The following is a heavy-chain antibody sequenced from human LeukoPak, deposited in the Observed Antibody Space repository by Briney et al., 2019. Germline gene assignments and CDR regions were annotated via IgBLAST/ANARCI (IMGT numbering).Heavy chain of an antibody. V-gene: IGHV4-61*02. D-gene: IGHD3-22*01. CDR1: GGSISSGSYY. CDR3: ARDTYYYDSSGYALLDY. J-gene: IGHJ4*02. Sequence: KSSETLSLTCTVSGGSISSGSYYWSWIRQPAGKGLEWIGRIYTSGSTNYNPSLKSRVTISVDTSKNQFSLKLSSVTAADTAVYYCARDTYYYDSSGYALLDYWGQGTLVTVSS. CDR2: IYTSGST.